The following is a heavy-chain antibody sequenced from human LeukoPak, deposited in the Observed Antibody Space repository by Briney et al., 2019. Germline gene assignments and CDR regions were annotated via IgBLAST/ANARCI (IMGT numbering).Heavy chain of an antibody. J-gene: IGHJ4*02. CDR3: TTYYDSGPSKD. CDR2: IKKDGSDQ. Sequence: GGSLRLSCAASGFNFSSYWMTWVRQAPGKGLEWVGNIKKDGSDQYYGASVKGRFTISRDNTKNSLFLQMNSLTAEDTAMYYCTTYYDSGPSKDWGQGTLVTVSS. D-gene: IGHD3-22*01. CDR1: GFNFSSYW. V-gene: IGHV3-7*03.